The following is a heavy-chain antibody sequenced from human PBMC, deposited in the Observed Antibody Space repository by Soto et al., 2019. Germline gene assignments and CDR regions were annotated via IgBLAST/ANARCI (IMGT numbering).Heavy chain of an antibody. D-gene: IGHD3-22*01. Sequence: QVQLVQSGAEVQKTGSSVKVSCKASGGTFSSYAISWVRQAPGQGLEWMGGIIPIFGTANYAQKFQGRVTITADESTSTAYMELSSLRSEDTAVYYCARGFDYYYDSSGDPFDYWGQGPLVTVSS. CDR1: GGTFSSYA. CDR2: IIPIFGTA. CDR3: ARGFDYYYDSSGDPFDY. J-gene: IGHJ4*02. V-gene: IGHV1-69*01.